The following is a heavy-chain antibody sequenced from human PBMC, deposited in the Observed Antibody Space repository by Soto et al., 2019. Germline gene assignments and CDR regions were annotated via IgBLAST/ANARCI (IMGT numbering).Heavy chain of an antibody. D-gene: IGHD6-19*01. V-gene: IGHV3-33*01. J-gene: IGHJ3*02. CDR1: GFTFSSYG. CDR2: IWYDGSNK. Sequence: GGSLRLSCAASGFTFSSYGMHWVRQAPGKGLEWVAVIWYDGSNKYYADTVKGRFTISRDNSKNKLYLQMNSLRAEDTVVFYCASFRKAVAGPWYAFDIWGQGTMVPVSS. CDR3: ASFRKAVAGPWYAFDI.